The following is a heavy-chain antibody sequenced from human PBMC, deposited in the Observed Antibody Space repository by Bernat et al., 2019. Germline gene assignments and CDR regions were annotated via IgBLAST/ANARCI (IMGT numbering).Heavy chain of an antibody. J-gene: IGHJ3*02. Sequence: QLQLQELGPGLVKPSETLSLTCTVSGGSISSSSYYWGWIRQPPGKGLEWIGSIYYSGSTYYNPSLKSRVTISVDTSKNQFSLKLSSVTAADTAVYYCARQGKDYGDPDALDIWGQGTMVTVSS. CDR3: ARQGKDYGDPDALDI. CDR1: GGSISSSSYY. CDR2: IYYSGST. V-gene: IGHV4-39*01. D-gene: IGHD4-17*01.